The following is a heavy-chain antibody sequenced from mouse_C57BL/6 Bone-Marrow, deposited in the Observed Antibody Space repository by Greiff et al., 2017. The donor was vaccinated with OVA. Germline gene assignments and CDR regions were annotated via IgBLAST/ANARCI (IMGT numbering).Heavy chain of an antibody. J-gene: IGHJ4*01. D-gene: IGHD1-1*01. CDR1: GYTFTSYG. Sequence: VKVVESGAELARPGASVKLSCKASGYTFTSYGISWVKQRTGQGLEWIGEIYPRSGNTYYNEKFKGKATLTADKSSSTAYMELRSLTSEDSAVYFCARCYYGAMDYWGQGTSVTVSS. V-gene: IGHV1-81*01. CDR2: IYPRSGNT. CDR3: ARCYYGAMDY.